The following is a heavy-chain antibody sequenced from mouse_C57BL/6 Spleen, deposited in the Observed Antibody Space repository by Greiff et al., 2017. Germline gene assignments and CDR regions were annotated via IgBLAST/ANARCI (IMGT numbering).Heavy chain of an antibody. CDR1: GFNIKDYY. J-gene: IGHJ1*03. Sequence: VQLQQSGAELVKPGASVKLSCTASGFNIKDYYMHWVKQRTEQGLEWIGRIDPEDGETKHAPKFQGKATITADTSSNTAYLQLSSLTSEDTAVYYCASGGAGTGYFDVWGTGTTVTVSS. CDR2: IDPEDGET. V-gene: IGHV14-2*01. D-gene: IGHD4-1*01. CDR3: ASGGAGTGYFDV.